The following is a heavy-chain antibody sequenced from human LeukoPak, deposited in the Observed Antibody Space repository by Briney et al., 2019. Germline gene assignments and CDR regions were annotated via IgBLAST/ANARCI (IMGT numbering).Heavy chain of an antibody. V-gene: IGHV3-23*01. Sequence: GGSLRLSCAASGFTFSSYAMSWVRQAPGKGLEWVSGISGSGGSTYYADPVKGRFTISRDNSKNTLYLQMNSLRAEDTAVYYCAKGSGYDFWRFDPWGQGTLVTVSS. D-gene: IGHD3-3*01. J-gene: IGHJ5*02. CDR2: ISGSGGST. CDR3: AKGSGYDFWRFDP. CDR1: GFTFSSYA.